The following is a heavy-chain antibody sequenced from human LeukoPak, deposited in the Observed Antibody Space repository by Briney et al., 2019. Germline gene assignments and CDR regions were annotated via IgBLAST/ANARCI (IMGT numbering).Heavy chain of an antibody. CDR1: GYTFTGYY. J-gene: IGHJ4*02. CDR3: ARATYSSSSGL. D-gene: IGHD6-6*01. CDR2: INPNSGGT. Sequence: ASVKVSCKASGYTFTGYYMHWVRQAPGQGLEWMGWINPNSGGTNYAQKFQGWVTMTRDTSISTACMELSRLRSDDTAVYYCARATYSSSSGLWGQGTLVTVSS. V-gene: IGHV1-2*04.